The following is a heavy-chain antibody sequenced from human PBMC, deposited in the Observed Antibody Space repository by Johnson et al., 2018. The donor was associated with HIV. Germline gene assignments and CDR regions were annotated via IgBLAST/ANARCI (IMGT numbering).Heavy chain of an antibody. CDR1: GFTFSSYA. V-gene: IGHV3-30*04. J-gene: IGHJ3*02. CDR2: ISYDGSTK. CDR3: ARGLIDYGDSQAFDI. D-gene: IGHD4-17*01. Sequence: QVQLVESGGGVVQPGRSLRLSCAASGFTFSSYAMHWVRQAPGKGLEWVAVISYDGSTKYYADYVKGRFTISRDNSKNTLYLKMNSLRAEDTAVYYCARGLIDYGDSQAFDIWGQGTMVTVSS.